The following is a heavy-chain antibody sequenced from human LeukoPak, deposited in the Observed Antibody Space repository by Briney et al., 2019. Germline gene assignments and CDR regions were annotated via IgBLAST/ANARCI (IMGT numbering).Heavy chain of an antibody. CDR2: IYWNDDK. CDR1: GFSLSTSGVG. Sequence: SGPTVVKPTRTLTLTCTFSGFSLSTSGVGVGWIRQPPGKALEWLALIYWNDDKRYSPSLKSRLTITKDTSKNQVVLTMTNMDPVDTATYYCVHKGGCSGGSCYANWGQGTLVTVSS. J-gene: IGHJ4*02. D-gene: IGHD2-15*01. V-gene: IGHV2-5*01. CDR3: VHKGGCSGGSCYAN.